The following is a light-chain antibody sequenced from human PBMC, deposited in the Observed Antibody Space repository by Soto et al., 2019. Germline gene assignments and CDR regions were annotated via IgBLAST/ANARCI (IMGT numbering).Light chain of an antibody. V-gene: IGKV1-5*03. CDR1: QSISTW. CDR3: QHYTAYSGT. Sequence: DIHMTQSPATLSASVGDRVTITCRASQSISTWLAWYQQKPGKAPKLLIYWASSLESGVPSRFSGSGSGTEFTLTISGLQPDDFATYYCQHYTAYSGTFGPGTKVDIK. CDR2: WAS. J-gene: IGKJ3*01.